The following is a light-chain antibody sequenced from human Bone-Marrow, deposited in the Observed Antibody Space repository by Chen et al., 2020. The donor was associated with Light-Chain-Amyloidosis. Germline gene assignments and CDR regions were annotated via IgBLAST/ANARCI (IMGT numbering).Light chain of an antibody. J-gene: IGLJ3*02. CDR2: DDS. CDR3: QVWDRSSDRPV. CDR1: NIGSKS. V-gene: IGLV3-21*02. Sequence: SYVLTQPSSVSVAPGQTATIACGGNNIGSKSVHWYQQTPGQAPLLVVYDDSDRLSGIPERLSGANSVNTATLTISRVEAGDEADYYCQVWDRSSDRPVFGGGTKLSVL.